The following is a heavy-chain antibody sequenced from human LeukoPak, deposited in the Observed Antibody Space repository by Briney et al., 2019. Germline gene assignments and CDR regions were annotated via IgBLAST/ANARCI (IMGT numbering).Heavy chain of an antibody. CDR2: ISEDGNTK. V-gene: IGHV3-30*18. CDR1: GFTFSSYG. J-gene: IGHJ4*02. D-gene: IGHD6-19*01. Sequence: GGSLRLSCAASGFTFSSYGMHWVRQAPGKGLEWVAVISEDGNTKYYADFVKGRFTISRDNSKNTLYLQINSLRAEDTAVYFCAKEIGVADLFDYWGQGALVTVSS. CDR3: AKEIGVADLFDY.